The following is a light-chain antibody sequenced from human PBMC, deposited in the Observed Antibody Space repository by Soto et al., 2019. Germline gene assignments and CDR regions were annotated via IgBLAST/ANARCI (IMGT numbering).Light chain of an antibody. CDR1: QSISSW. CDR2: KAS. J-gene: IGKJ1*01. CDR3: QQYNRGRT. V-gene: IGKV1-5*03. Sequence: DIQMTQSPSTLSASVGDRVTITCRASQSISSWLAWYQQKPGKAPKLLIYKASSLESGVPSRFSGSGSGTECTLTISSLQPDDFATYYCQQYNRGRTFGQGTKVEIK.